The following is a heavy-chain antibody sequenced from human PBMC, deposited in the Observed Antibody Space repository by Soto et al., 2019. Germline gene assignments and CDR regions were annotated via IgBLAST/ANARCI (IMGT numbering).Heavy chain of an antibody. CDR3: ARDLDYGLYYYYRMDV. D-gene: IGHD4-17*01. J-gene: IGHJ6*02. V-gene: IGHV3-33*07. CDR1: GFTFSMYA. CDR2: IWYDGSNK. Sequence: GGSLRLSCAACGFTFSMYAMTWVRQAPAKGLEWVAVIWYDGSNKYYADSVKGRFTISRDNSKNTLYLQMNSLRAEDTAVYYCARDLDYGLYYYYRMDVWGQGTTVTVSS.